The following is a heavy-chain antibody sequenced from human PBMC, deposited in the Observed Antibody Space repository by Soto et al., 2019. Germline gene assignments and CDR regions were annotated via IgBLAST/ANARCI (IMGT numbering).Heavy chain of an antibody. J-gene: IGHJ6*03. CDR1: GFTFSNAW. V-gene: IGHV3-15*01. D-gene: IGHD2-2*01. CDR3: TTVRYCSSTSCPHYYYYYYMDV. CDR2: IKSKTDGGTT. Sequence: PGGSLRLSCAASGFTFSNAWMSWVRQAPGKGLEWVGRIKSKTDGGTTDYAAPVKGRFTISRDDSKNTLYLQMNSLKTEDTAVYYCTTVRYCSSTSCPHYYYYYYMDVWGKGTTVTVAS.